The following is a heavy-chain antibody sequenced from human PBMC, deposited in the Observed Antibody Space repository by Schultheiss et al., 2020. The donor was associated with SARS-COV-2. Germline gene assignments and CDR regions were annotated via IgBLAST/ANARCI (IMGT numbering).Heavy chain of an antibody. CDR3: AKSPRHIVVVVAANYDY. D-gene: IGHD2-15*01. J-gene: IGHJ4*02. V-gene: IGHV3-23*01. Sequence: GGSLRLSCAASGFTFSSYAMSWVRQAPGKGLEWVSVISGSGGSTYYADSVKGRFTISRDNAKNTLYLQMNSLRAEDTAVYYCAKSPRHIVVVVAANYDYWGQGTLVTVSS. CDR1: GFTFSSYA. CDR2: ISGSGGST.